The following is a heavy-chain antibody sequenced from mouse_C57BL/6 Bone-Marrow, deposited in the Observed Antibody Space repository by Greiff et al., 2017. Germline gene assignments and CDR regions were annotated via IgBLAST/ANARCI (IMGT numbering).Heavy chain of an antibody. Sequence: QVTLKVCGPGILQPSQTLSLSCSFSGFSLSTFGMGVGWLRQPSGQGLEWLALIWWDDDKYYNPALKSRPTISKDTSKNQVFLKIANVDTADTATYYCARIVPLGLAYWGQGTLVTVSA. V-gene: IGHV8-8*01. D-gene: IGHD4-1*01. J-gene: IGHJ3*01. CDR3: ARIVPLGLAY. CDR2: IWWDDDK. CDR1: GFSLSTFGMG.